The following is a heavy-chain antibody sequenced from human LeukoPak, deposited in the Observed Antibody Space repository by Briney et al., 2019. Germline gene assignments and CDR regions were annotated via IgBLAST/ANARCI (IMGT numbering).Heavy chain of an antibody. V-gene: IGHV3-21*01. Sequence: GGSLRLSCAASGFTFSSYSMNWVRQAPGKGLEWVSSISSSSSYIYYADSVKGRFTISRGNAKNSLYLQMNSLRAEDTAVYYCARGGYSYGHFDYWGQGTLVTVSS. CDR2: ISSSSSYI. CDR1: GFTFSSYS. D-gene: IGHD5-18*01. J-gene: IGHJ4*02. CDR3: ARGGYSYGHFDY.